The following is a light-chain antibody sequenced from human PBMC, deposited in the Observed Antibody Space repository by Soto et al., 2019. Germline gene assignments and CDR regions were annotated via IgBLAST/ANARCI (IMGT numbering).Light chain of an antibody. CDR1: RNDVGVNNY. V-gene: IGLV2-8*01. CDR2: AVT. CDR3: QSYDADFVI. J-gene: IGLJ2*01. Sequence: QSALTEPPSASGSPGQSVTISCTGTRNDVGVNNYVAWYQQHPGKAPKLMIYAVTKRPSGVPDRFSGSKSGNTASLTVSGLQAEDEADYYCQSYDADFVIFGGGTKLTVL.